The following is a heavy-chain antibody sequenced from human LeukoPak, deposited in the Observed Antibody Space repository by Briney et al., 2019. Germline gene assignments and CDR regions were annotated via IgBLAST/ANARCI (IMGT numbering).Heavy chain of an antibody. J-gene: IGHJ4*02. V-gene: IGHV3-21*04. D-gene: IGHD6-13*01. Sequence: PGGSLRLSCAASGFTFSNYAINWVRQAPGKGLEWVSSISSGSTYIYYADSVRGRFTISRDNAKNSLYLQMNSLRAEDTAVYYCEKPYIAAVTPWAHWGQGTLVTVSS. CDR3: EKPYIAAVTPWAH. CDR1: GFTFSNYA. CDR2: ISSGSTYI.